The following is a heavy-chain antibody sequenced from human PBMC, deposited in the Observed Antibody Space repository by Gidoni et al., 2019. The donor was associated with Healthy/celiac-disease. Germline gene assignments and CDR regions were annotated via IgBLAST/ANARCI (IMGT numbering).Heavy chain of an antibody. V-gene: IGHV4-34*01. CDR3: ARVGSSSWYGIRDY. D-gene: IGHD6-13*01. J-gene: IGHJ4*02. Sequence: QVQLQQWGAGRLKPSETLSLTCAVNVGSFSGYYWTWIRQPPGKGLEWIGEINHSGSTNYNPSLKSRVTISVDTAKNQFSLKLSSVTAADTAVYYCARVGSSSWYGIRDYWGQGTLVTVSS. CDR1: VGSFSGYY. CDR2: INHSGST.